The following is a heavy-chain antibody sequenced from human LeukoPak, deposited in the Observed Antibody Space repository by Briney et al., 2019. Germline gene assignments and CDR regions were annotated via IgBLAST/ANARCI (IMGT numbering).Heavy chain of an antibody. CDR3: VRGIAAAGDNPEIDY. V-gene: IGHV4-34*01. CDR2: INHSGSN. J-gene: IGHJ4*02. D-gene: IGHD6-13*01. CDR1: GGSFSGYY. Sequence: PAETLSLTCAVYGGSFSGYYWSWVRQPPGKGLEWVGEINHSGSNNYNPSLKRRVTISVEKSKNQFSLKLSSVTAADTAVYYCVRGIAAAGDNPEIDYWGQGTLVTVSS.